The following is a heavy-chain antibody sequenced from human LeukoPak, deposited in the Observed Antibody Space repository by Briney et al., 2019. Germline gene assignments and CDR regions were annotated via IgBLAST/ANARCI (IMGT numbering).Heavy chain of an antibody. J-gene: IGHJ4*02. CDR3: ARKAVAGTYFDY. V-gene: IGHV4-4*07. D-gene: IGHD6-19*01. Sequence: SETLALTCTVSGGSISSYYWSWIRQPAGKGLEWIGRIYTSGSTNYNPSLKSRVTMSVDTSKNQSSLKLSSVTAADTAVYYCARKAVAGTYFDYWGQGNPVSVSS. CDR1: GGSISSYY. CDR2: IYTSGST.